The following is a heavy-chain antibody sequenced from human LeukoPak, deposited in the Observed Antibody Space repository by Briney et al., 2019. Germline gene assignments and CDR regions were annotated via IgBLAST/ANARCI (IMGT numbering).Heavy chain of an antibody. Sequence: PGGSLRLSCAASGFTFSKYGMHWVRQAPGKGLEWVAVIWFDGINTNHADSVKGRFTVSRDNSKNTLYLQMNSLRAEDTAVYYCAKAPGGYQDYWGQGTLVTVSS. CDR3: AKAPGGYQDY. D-gene: IGHD3-22*01. J-gene: IGHJ4*02. V-gene: IGHV3-33*06. CDR1: GFTFSKYG. CDR2: IWFDGINT.